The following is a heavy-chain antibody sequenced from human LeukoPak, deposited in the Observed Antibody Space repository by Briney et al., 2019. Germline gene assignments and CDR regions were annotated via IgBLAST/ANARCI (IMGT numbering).Heavy chain of an antibody. D-gene: IGHD5-24*01. J-gene: IGHJ5*02. CDR1: GGSISSGDYY. Sequence: SQTLSLTCTVSGGSISSGDYYWSWIRQPPGKGLEWVGYIYYSGSTYYNPSLTSRVTISVDTSKHQFSLKLSSVTAADTAVYYCARGDGSHRREDGFDPWGQGTLVTVSS. CDR2: IYYSGST. V-gene: IGHV4-30-4*08. CDR3: ARGDGSHRREDGFDP.